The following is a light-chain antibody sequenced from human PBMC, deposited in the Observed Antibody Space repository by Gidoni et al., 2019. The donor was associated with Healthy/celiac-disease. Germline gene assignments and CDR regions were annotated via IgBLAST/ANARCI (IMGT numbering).Light chain of an antibody. Sequence: DIQITHSPSSLSASVGDRVTITCQASQDISNYLNWYQQKPGKAPKLLIYDASNLETGVPSRFSGSGSGTDFTFTISSLQPEDIATYYCQQYDNHPRTFGGGTKVEIK. V-gene: IGKV1-33*01. CDR2: DAS. CDR1: QDISNY. J-gene: IGKJ4*02. CDR3: QQYDNHPRT.